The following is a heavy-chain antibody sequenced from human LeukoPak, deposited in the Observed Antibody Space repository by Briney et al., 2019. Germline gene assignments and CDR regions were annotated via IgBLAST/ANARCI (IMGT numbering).Heavy chain of an antibody. V-gene: IGHV1-46*01. CDR1: GYTFTSYY. D-gene: IGHD2-2*03. CDR3: ARRARGSWINDACDI. J-gene: IGHJ3*02. Sequence: GASVKVSCKASGYTFTSYYMHWVRQAPGQGPERMGLINPSGGSTSYAQKFQGRGPITRDTITRTLYMEQSSLRSEDTAFYYCARRARGSWINDACDIWGRGTMVSVSS. CDR2: INPSGGST.